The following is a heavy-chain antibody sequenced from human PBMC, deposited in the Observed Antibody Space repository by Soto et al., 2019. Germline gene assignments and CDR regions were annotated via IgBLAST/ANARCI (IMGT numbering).Heavy chain of an antibody. J-gene: IGHJ3*02. CDR2: ISSRGDSA. Sequence: GGSLRLSCAASGFIFSTYAMNWVRQAPGKGLEWVSAISSRGDSAYYAESVRGRFTISRDNSINTLYLQMRSLRPEDTAVYYCAHPRGYGVFDAVDIWGQGTMVTVSS. CDR3: AHPRGYGVFDAVDI. D-gene: IGHD4-17*01. CDR1: GFIFSTYA. V-gene: IGHV3-23*01.